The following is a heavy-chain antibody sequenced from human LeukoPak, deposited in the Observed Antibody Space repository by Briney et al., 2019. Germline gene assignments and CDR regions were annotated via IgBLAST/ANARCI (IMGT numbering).Heavy chain of an antibody. CDR2: IWYDGSNK. D-gene: IGHD2-2*01. Sequence: GRSLRLSCAASGFTFSSYGMHWVRQAPGKGLEWVAVIWYDGSNKYYADSVKGRFTISRDNSKNTLYLQMNSLRAEDTAVYYCARDQIVVVPAAIDYWGREPWSPSPQ. J-gene: IGHJ4*02. CDR3: ARDQIVVVPAAIDY. V-gene: IGHV3-33*01. CDR1: GFTFSSYG.